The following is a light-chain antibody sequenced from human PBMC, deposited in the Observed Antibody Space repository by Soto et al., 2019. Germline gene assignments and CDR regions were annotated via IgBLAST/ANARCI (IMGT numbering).Light chain of an antibody. Sequence: QSALTQPASVSGSPGQSITISCTGTSSDVGGYNYVSWYQQHPGKAPKLMIYEVSNRPSGVSNRFSGSKSGNTASLTISGLPAEDEADYYCSSYTSSSTVYVFGTGTKLTVL. CDR2: EVS. J-gene: IGLJ1*01. CDR1: SSDVGGYNY. CDR3: SSYTSSSTVYV. V-gene: IGLV2-14*01.